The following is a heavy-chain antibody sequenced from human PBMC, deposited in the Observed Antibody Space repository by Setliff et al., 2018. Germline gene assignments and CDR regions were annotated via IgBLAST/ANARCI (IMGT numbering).Heavy chain of an antibody. J-gene: IGHJ4*02. V-gene: IGHV3-7*03. CDR1: GFTFSSYW. CDR2: IKQDGSDK. Sequence: PGGSLRLSCAASGFTFSSYWMSWVRQAPGKGLEWVANIKQDGSDKYYVDSVKGRFTISRDNAKNSLSLQMNSLRAEDTAVYYCVRDRWPLERYFDYWGQGTLVTVSS. CDR3: VRDRWPLERYFDY. D-gene: IGHD1-1*01.